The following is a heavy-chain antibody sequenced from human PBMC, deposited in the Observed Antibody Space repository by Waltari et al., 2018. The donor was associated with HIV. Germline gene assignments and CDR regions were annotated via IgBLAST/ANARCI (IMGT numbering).Heavy chain of an antibody. D-gene: IGHD3-22*01. Sequence: QVTLKESGPVLVKPTETLTLTCTVSGFSLSNPRMGVSWIRPPPGKALETLAHTFSNDEKSYSRSLKRRLTISKDTSKSQVVLTMTNMDPVETATYCWARIFSHYYDSDGDLQDAFDIWGQGTMVSVSS. CDR1: GFSLSNPRMG. J-gene: IGHJ3*02. CDR2: TFSNDEK. V-gene: IGHV2-26*01. CDR3: ARIFSHYYDSDGDLQDAFDI.